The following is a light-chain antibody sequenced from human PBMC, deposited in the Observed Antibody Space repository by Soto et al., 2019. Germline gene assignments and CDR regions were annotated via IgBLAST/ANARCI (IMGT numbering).Light chain of an antibody. V-gene: IGKV1-17*01. CDR1: QDIRND. J-gene: IGKJ1*01. CDR3: LQNHSLPPT. Sequence: DIQMTQSPSSLSASVGDGVTVTCRASQDIRNDLGWYQQKPGKAPKRLIYAASSLQSGVPSRFSGSGSETEFTLTISSLQPEDSATYYCLQNHSLPPTFGQGTKVEIE. CDR2: AAS.